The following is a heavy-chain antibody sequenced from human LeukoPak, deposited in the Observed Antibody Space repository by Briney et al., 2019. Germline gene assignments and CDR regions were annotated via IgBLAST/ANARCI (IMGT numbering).Heavy chain of an antibody. CDR2: IKQDGSEK. V-gene: IGHV3-7*01. Sequence: SGGSLRLSCAASGFTFSSYWMSWVRQAPGKGLEWVANIKQDGSEKYYVDSVKGRFTISRDNAKNSLYLQMNSLRAEDTAVYYCARDRGVAARLKNFDYWGQGTLVTVSS. D-gene: IGHD6-6*01. J-gene: IGHJ4*02. CDR1: GFTFSSYW. CDR3: ARDRGVAARLKNFDY.